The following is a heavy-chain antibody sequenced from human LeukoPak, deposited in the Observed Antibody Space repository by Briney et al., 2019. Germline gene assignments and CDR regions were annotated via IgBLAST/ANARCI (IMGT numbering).Heavy chain of an antibody. CDR1: GFTFSGYA. Sequence: PGGSLRLSCAASGFTFSGYAMTWVRQAPGKGLEWVATISGPGSTTYYADSVKGRFTISRGNSQNTLYLQMNSLRAEDTAVYYCAREEIAAPSWFDPWGQGTLVTVSS. CDR3: AREEIAAPSWFDP. V-gene: IGHV3-23*01. D-gene: IGHD6-6*01. CDR2: ISGPGSTT. J-gene: IGHJ5*02.